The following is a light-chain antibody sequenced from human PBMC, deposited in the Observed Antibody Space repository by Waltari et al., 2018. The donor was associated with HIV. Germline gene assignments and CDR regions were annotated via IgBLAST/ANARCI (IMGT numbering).Light chain of an antibody. V-gene: IGKV3-20*01. CDR3: QQYGTSPYT. CDR2: GAS. J-gene: IGKJ2*01. Sequence: EIALTQSPGTLSLSPGERATLSCRASQSVTSSYLAWYQHKPGQAPRLLIYGASTRATDIPDRFSGSGSGTDFTLTISRLEPEDSAVYCCQQYGTSPYTFGLGTKLEI. CDR1: QSVTSSY.